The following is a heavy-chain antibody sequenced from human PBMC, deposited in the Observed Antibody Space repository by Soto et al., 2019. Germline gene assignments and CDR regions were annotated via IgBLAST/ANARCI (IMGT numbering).Heavy chain of an antibody. V-gene: IGHV4-39*02. CDR3: ARETYSSSSFDY. J-gene: IGHJ4*02. Sequence: QLQLQESGPGLVKPSETLSLTCTVSGGSISSSSYYWGWIRQPPGKGLEWIGSIYYSGSTYYNPSLKSRVTISVYTSKNQFSLKLSSVTAADTAVYYCARETYSSSSFDYWGQGTLVTVSS. CDR1: GGSISSSSYY. CDR2: IYYSGST. D-gene: IGHD6-6*01.